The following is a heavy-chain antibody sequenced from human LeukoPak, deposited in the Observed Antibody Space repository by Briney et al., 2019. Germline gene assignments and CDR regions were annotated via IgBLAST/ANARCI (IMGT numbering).Heavy chain of an antibody. CDR3: AKDHMRPRIVGPTRSAFDI. CDR2: ISISSSYI. V-gene: IGHV3-21*04. Sequence: GGSLRLSCAASGFTFSRYSMNWVRQAPGKGLEWVSSISISSSYIYYADSVKGRFTMSRDNAKNSLYLQMKSLRAEDTAVYYCAKDHMRPRIVGPTRSAFDIWGQGTMVTVSS. D-gene: IGHD1-26*01. CDR1: GFTFSRYS. J-gene: IGHJ3*02.